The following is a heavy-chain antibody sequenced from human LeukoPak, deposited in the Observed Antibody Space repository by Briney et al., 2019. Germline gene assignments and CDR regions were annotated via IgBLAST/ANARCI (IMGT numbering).Heavy chain of an antibody. CDR3: ARSLYYDSSGYYY. D-gene: IGHD3-22*01. V-gene: IGHV1-8*02. Sequence: ASVKVSCKASGYTFTSYGISWVRQATGQGLEWMGWMNPNSGNTGYAQKFQGRVTMTRNTSISTAYMELSSLRSEDTAVYYCARSLYYDSSGYYYWGQGTLVTVSS. CDR1: GYTFTSYG. J-gene: IGHJ4*02. CDR2: MNPNSGNT.